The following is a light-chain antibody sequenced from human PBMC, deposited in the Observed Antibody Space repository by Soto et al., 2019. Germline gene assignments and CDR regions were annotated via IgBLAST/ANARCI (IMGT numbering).Light chain of an antibody. J-gene: IGKJ5*01. CDR3: QQYGSSPSIT. V-gene: IGKV3-20*01. CDR2: GAS. Sequence: ELVLTQSPGTLSLSPGDRATLSCKASQSVSSTYLVWYRQTPGQAPRLVIHGASSRATGIPDRFSGSGSGTDFTLSISRLEPEDFAVYSCQQYGSSPSITFGQGTRL. CDR1: QSVSSTY.